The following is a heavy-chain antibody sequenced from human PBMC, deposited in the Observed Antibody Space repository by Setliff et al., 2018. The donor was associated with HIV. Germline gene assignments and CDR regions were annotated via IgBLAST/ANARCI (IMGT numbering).Heavy chain of an antibody. CDR1: GFTFSSYA. CDR2: ISGSGGST. Sequence: GGSLRLSCAASGFTFSSYAMRWVRQAPGKGLEWVSAISGSGGSTYYADSEKGRFTISRDNSKNTLYLQMNSLRAEDTAVYYCAKMGGYSSSGGGGAGRHAFDIWGQGTMVTVSS. J-gene: IGHJ3*02. D-gene: IGHD6-6*01. CDR3: AKMGGYSSSGGGGAGRHAFDI. V-gene: IGHV3-23*01.